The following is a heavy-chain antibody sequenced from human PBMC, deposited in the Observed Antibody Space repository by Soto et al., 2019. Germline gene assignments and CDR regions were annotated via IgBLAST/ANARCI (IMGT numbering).Heavy chain of an antibody. Sequence: SQTLSLTCAISGDSVSSNSAAWNWIRQSPSRGLEWLGRTYYRSTWYSDDASSVKSRIIIKPDTSQNQFSLQLNSVTPEDTAVYYCARFPTPSGRSPPCLSYYYYGVAVWGQGTTVTVSS. CDR1: GDSVSSNSAA. CDR2: TYYRSTWYS. D-gene: IGHD3-16*02. V-gene: IGHV6-1*01. J-gene: IGHJ6*02. CDR3: ARFPTPSGRSPPCLSYYYYGVAV.